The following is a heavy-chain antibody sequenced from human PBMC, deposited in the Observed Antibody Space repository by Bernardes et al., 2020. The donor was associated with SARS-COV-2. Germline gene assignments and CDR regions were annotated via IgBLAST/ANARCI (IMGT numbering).Heavy chain of an antibody. J-gene: IGHJ6*02. Sequence: ASVKVSCKASGYTFTGYYMHWVRQAPGQGLEWMGWINPNSGGTNYAQKFQGWVTMTRDTSISTAYMELSRLRSDDTAVYYCARGERYCSSTSCYSYYYYGMDVWGQGTTVTVSS. CDR3: ARGERYCSSTSCYSYYYYGMDV. D-gene: IGHD2-2*01. CDR2: INPNSGGT. CDR1: GYTFTGYY. V-gene: IGHV1-2*04.